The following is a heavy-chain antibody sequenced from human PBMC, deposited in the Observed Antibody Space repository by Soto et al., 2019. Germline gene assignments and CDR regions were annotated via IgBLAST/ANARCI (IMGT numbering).Heavy chain of an antibody. CDR1: GYTFTSYA. D-gene: IGHD2-21*02. Sequence: ASVKVSCKASGYTFTSYAMHWVRQAPGQRLEWMGWINARNGNTKYSQKFKGRVTITRDTSASTAYTEQSSLRSEDTDVYYCARSIVVVTALDYWGQGTPVTVSS. CDR3: ARSIVVVTALDY. V-gene: IGHV1-3*01. CDR2: INARNGNT. J-gene: IGHJ4*02.